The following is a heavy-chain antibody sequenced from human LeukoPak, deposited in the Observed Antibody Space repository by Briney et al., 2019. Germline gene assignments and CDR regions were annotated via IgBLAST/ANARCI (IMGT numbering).Heavy chain of an antibody. CDR2: ISAYNGYT. D-gene: IGHD3-22*01. CDR3: ARAKYDSSGYYWFDP. CDR1: GYTFTSYY. Sequence: ASVKVSCKASGYTFTSYYMHWVRQAPGQGLEWMGWISAYNGYTKYAEKLQGRVTMTTDTSTSTAYMELRSLRSDDTAVYYCARAKYDSSGYYWFDPWGQGTLVTVSS. V-gene: IGHV1-18*04. J-gene: IGHJ5*02.